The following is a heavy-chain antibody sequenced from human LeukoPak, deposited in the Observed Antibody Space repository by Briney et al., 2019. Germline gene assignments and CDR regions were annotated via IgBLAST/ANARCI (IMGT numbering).Heavy chain of an antibody. CDR3: AEDLEEIVATIHPPYYYYGMDV. CDR1: GFTFSSYG. V-gene: IGHV3-30*18. Sequence: GGSLRLSCAASGFTFSSYGMHWVRQAPGKGLEWVAVISYDGSNKYYADSVKGRFTISRDNSKNTLYLQMNSLRAEDTAVYYCAEDLEEIVATIHPPYYYYGMDVWGQGTTVTVSS. J-gene: IGHJ6*02. CDR2: ISYDGSNK. D-gene: IGHD5-12*01.